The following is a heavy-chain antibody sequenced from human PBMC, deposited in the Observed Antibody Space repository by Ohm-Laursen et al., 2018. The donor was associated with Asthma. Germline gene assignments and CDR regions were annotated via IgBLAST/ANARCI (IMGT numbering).Heavy chain of an antibody. D-gene: IGHD3-22*01. CDR3: ARVDSSGYYLYFDY. V-gene: IGHV4-31*03. Sequence: SQTLSLTCTVSGGSISSGESYWSWIRQHPGKGLEWIGYIYYSGSTYYNPSLKSRVTISVDTSKNQFSLKLSSVTAADTAVYYCARVDSSGYYLYFDYWGQGTLVTVSS. J-gene: IGHJ4*02. CDR2: IYYSGST. CDR1: GGSISSGESY.